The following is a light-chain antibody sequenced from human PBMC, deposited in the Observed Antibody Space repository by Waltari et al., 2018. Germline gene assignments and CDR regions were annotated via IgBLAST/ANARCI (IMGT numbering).Light chain of an antibody. Sequence: QSVLTQPPSASGTPGQRFTISCSGSRSNIGKNYVYWYQQLPGTAPKLLIYRNNQRPSGVPGRFSGSKSGTSASLAISGLRSEDEADYYCAVWDDSLSGRVFGGGTKVTVL. CDR1: RSNIGKNY. CDR2: RNN. J-gene: IGLJ3*02. CDR3: AVWDDSLSGRV. V-gene: IGLV1-47*01.